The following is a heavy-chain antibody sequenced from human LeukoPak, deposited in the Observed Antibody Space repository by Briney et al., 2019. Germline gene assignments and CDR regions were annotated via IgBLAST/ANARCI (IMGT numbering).Heavy chain of an antibody. D-gene: IGHD3-22*01. Sequence: GGSLRLSCAASGFTFSSYWMSWVRQAPGKGLEWVSIIYSGGNTFYADSVKGRFTISRDNSKNTLYLQMNSLRAEDTAVYYCARSPHYYDSSGYHGAFDIWGQGTMVTVSS. CDR3: ARSPHYYDSSGYHGAFDI. CDR1: GFTFSSYW. J-gene: IGHJ3*02. CDR2: IYSGGNT. V-gene: IGHV3-53*01.